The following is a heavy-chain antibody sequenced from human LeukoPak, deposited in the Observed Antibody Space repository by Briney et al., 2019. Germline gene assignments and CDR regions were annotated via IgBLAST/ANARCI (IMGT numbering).Heavy chain of an antibody. CDR2: IKEDGSRR. CDR1: GFTFSRYW. CDR3: ATPLDYYDSSGYHQGGD. J-gene: IGHJ4*02. D-gene: IGHD3-22*01. Sequence: GGSLRLSCTTSGFTFSRYWMTWVRQAPGKGLEWVANIKEDGSRRNYVDSVKGRFTISRDNAKNSLYLQMNSLRAKDTAVYYCATPLDYYDSSGYHQGGDWGQGTLVTVSS. V-gene: IGHV3-7*03.